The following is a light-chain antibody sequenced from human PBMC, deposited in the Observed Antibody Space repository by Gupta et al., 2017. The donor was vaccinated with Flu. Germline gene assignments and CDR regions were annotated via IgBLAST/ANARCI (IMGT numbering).Light chain of an antibody. CDR2: QDS. CDR1: KLGDKY. CDR3: QAWDCRELDPWV. V-gene: IGLV3-1*01. J-gene: IGLJ3*02. Sequence: SYELTQPPSVSVSPGQTASITCSGDKLGDKYACWYQQKPGQSPVLVIYQDSKRPSGIPERFSGSNSGNTATLTISGTQAMDEADYYCQAWDCRELDPWVFGGGTKLTVL.